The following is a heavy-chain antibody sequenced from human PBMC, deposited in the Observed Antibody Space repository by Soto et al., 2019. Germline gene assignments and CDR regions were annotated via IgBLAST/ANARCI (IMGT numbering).Heavy chain of an antibody. CDR2: ISAYNGNT. CDR3: ARWRNIVVESNWFDP. J-gene: IGHJ5*02. CDR1: GYTFTSYG. Sequence: ASVKVSCKASGYTFTSYGISWVRQAPGQGLEWMGWISAYNGNTNYAQKLQGRVTMTTDTSTSTAYMELRSLRSDDTAVYYCARWRNIVVESNWFDPWGQGTLVTGSS. V-gene: IGHV1-18*01. D-gene: IGHD2-2*01.